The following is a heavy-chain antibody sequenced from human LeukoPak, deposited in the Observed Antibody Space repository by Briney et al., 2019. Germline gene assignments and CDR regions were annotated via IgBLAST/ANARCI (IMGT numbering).Heavy chain of an antibody. J-gene: IGHJ3*02. V-gene: IGHV3-30*02. CDR2: IRYDGSNK. CDR3: ARGFPARRGAFDI. D-gene: IGHD6-6*01. Sequence: PGGSLRLSCAASGFTFSSYGMHWVRQAPGKGLEWVAFIRYDGSNKYYADSVKGRFTISRDNAKNSLYLQMYSLRAEDTAVYYCARGFPARRGAFDIWGQGTKVTVSS. CDR1: GFTFSSYG.